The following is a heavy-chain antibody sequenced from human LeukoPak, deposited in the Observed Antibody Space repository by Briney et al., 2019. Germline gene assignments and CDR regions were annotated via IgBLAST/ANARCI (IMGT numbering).Heavy chain of an antibody. CDR2: IYDSGST. D-gene: IGHD3-10*01. J-gene: IGHJ5*02. CDR3: ASVGATMVRGVAINWFDP. V-gene: IGHV4-59*01. Sequence: SSGSLCLTCAVSGGSTSSYYWSWVRQPPGKGLEWVGYIYDSGSTSYNPSLKSRVTISLDTSKNQFSLKLSSVTAADTAVYFCASVGATMVRGVAINWFDPWGQGTPVTVPS. CDR1: GGSTSSYY.